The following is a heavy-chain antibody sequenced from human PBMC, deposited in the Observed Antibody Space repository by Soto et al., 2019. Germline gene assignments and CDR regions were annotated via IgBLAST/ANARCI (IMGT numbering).Heavy chain of an antibody. J-gene: IGHJ3*01. V-gene: IGHV4-59*01. D-gene: IGHD5-12*01. CDR1: GGSISSYY. Sequence: SEPLSLSCTVSGGSISSYYWSWIRQPPGKGLEWIGYIYYSGSTNYNPSLKSRVTISVDTSKNQFSLKLSSVTAADTAVYYCARERAVEMATNDACDRWGQGTRAT. CDR3: ARERAVEMATNDACDR. CDR2: IYYSGST.